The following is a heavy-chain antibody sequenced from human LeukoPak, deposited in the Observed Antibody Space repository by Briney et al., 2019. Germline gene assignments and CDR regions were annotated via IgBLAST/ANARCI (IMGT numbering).Heavy chain of an antibody. CDR3: AKGPDLGYYYDSSGHPFDY. CDR1: GFTFSSYG. CDR2: ISYDGSNK. J-gene: IGHJ4*02. V-gene: IGHV3-30*18. D-gene: IGHD3-22*01. Sequence: PGRSLRLSCAASGFTFSSYGMHWVRQAPGKGLEWVAVISYDGSNKYYADSVKARFTISRDNSKTTLYLQMNSLRAEDTAVYYCAKGPDLGYYYDSSGHPFDYWGQGTLVTVSS.